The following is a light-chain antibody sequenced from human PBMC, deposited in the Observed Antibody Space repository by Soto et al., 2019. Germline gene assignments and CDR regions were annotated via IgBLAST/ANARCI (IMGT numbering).Light chain of an antibody. Sequence: DIQMTQSPSSLSASVGDRVTITCRASQSISSYLNWYQQKPGKAPKLLIYAASSLQSGVPSRFSGSGSGTDFTLTISSLQPEDFATYYCQQSYSTPWSTFGQGTKVEIK. V-gene: IGKV1-39*01. J-gene: IGKJ1*01. CDR3: QQSYSTPWST. CDR2: AAS. CDR1: QSISSY.